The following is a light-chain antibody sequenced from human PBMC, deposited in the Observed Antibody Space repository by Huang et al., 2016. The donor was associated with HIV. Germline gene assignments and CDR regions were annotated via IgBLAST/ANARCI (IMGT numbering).Light chain of an antibody. V-gene: IGKV2-30*01. J-gene: IGKJ2*01. Sequence: DVVLNQSPLSLPVTLGQSASISCRSSQSLEYSDGNTYLSCFHQRPGQSPRRLIYNVFKRDSGVPDRFSGRGSGTDFTLKISRVEAEDVGIYYCMQGTHWPPYTFGQGTKLEI. CDR2: NVF. CDR3: MQGTHWPPYT. CDR1: QSLEYSDGNTY.